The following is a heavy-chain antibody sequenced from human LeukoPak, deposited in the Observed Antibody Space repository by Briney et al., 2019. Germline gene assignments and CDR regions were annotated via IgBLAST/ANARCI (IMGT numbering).Heavy chain of an antibody. D-gene: IGHD5-18*01. J-gene: IGHJ4*02. CDR2: IHSDGRST. CDR1: GFTFSTYW. V-gene: IGHV3-74*01. Sequence: PGGSLRLPCAASGFTFSTYWMHWVRQAPGKGLVWVSRIHSDGRSTSYADSVNGRFTISRDNAKNTLYLQMNSLRAEDTAVCYCARDRPGNTAIDYWGQGTLVTVSS. CDR3: ARDRPGNTAIDY.